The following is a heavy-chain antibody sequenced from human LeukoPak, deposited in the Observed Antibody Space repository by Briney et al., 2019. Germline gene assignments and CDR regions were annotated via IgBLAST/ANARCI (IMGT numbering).Heavy chain of an antibody. Sequence: GGSLRLSCAASGFTFSSYSMNWVRQAPGKGLEWVSSISSSSSYIYYADSVKGRFTISRDNAKNSLYLQMNSLRAEDTALYYCARDAAADRNAFDIWGQGTMVTVS. CDR2: ISSSSSYI. J-gene: IGHJ3*02. V-gene: IGHV3-21*04. CDR3: ARDAAADRNAFDI. CDR1: GFTFSSYS. D-gene: IGHD6-25*01.